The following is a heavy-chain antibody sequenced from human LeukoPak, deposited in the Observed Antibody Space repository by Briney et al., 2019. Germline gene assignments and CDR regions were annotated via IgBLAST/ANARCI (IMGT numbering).Heavy chain of an antibody. CDR2: ISSSGSTK. J-gene: IGHJ4*02. CDR3: ARDEVKCSRTSCYSRVDY. CDR1: GFTFSSYE. D-gene: IGHD2-2*01. Sequence: GGSLRLSCAASGFTFSSYEMNWVRQAPGKGLEWVSYISSSGSTKYYADSVKGRFTISRDNAKNSLYLQMNSLRAEDTAVYYCARDEVKCSRTSCYSRVDYWGQGAQVTVSS. V-gene: IGHV3-48*03.